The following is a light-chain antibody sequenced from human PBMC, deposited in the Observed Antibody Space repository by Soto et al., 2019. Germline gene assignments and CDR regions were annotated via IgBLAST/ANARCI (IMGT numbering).Light chain of an antibody. CDR2: AAS. V-gene: IGKV1-39*01. CDR3: QQSDRIPYT. J-gene: IGKJ2*01. Sequence: DIQMTQSPPSLSASVGDRVTISCRASQSINTFLNWYQQKPGQAPKLLIYAASHFQSGVPSSFSGRGSGTDFTLVISNLQPEYFATYDCQQSDRIPYTFGQGTRLEIK. CDR1: QSINTF.